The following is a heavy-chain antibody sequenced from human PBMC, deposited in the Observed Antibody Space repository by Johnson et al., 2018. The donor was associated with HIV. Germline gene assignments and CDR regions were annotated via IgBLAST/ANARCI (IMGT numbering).Heavy chain of an antibody. J-gene: IGHJ3*02. CDR1: GFTFSSYA. CDR3: ARAGRQQLVLDAFDI. D-gene: IGHD6-13*01. CDR2: ISYDGSNK. V-gene: IGHV3-30*04. Sequence: QVQLVESGGGVVQPGRSLRLSCAASGFTFSSYAIHWVRQAPGKGLEWVAVISYDGSNKYYADSVKGRFTISRDNSKNTLYLQMNSLRAEDTAVYYCARAGRQQLVLDAFDIWGQGTMVTVSS.